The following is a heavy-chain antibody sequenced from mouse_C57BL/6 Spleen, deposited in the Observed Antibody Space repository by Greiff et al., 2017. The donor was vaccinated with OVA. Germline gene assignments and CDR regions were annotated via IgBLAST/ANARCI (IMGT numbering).Heavy chain of an antibody. CDR3: ARLGDQYYFDY. V-gene: IGHV1-80*01. CDR2: IYPGDGDT. Sequence: VKLQESGAELVKPGASVKISCKASGYAFSSYWMNWVKQRPGKGLEWIGQIYPGDGDTNYNEKFKGKATLTADKSSSTAYMQLSSLTSEDSAVYFCARLGDQYYFDYWGQGTTLTVSS. J-gene: IGHJ2*01. CDR1: GYAFSSYW.